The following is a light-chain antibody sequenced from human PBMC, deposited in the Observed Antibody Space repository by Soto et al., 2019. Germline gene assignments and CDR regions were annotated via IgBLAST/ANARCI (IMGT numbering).Light chain of an antibody. J-gene: IGKJ3*01. CDR3: QQYGSSPFT. Sequence: EIVLPQSHGTLSLSPVYRSPLXCPASQSVTSSYLAWYQQTPGQAPRLLICGASSRATGIPDRFIGSGSGTDFTLTISRLEPEDFAVYYCQQYGSSPFTFGPGTKVDIK. CDR1: QSVTSSY. V-gene: IGKV3-20*01. CDR2: GAS.